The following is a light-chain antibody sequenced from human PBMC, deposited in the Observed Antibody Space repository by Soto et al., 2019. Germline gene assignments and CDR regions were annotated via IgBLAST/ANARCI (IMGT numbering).Light chain of an antibody. CDR3: QSYDSSNQV. J-gene: IGLJ3*02. Sequence: NFMLTQPHSVSESPGKTVTISCTGSSGSIASNYVQWFQQRPGSAPTTVIYEDNQRPSGVPDRFSGSIDSSSNSASLTISGLKTEDETDHYCQSYDSSNQVFGGGTKLTVL. V-gene: IGLV6-57*02. CDR2: EDN. CDR1: SGSIASNY.